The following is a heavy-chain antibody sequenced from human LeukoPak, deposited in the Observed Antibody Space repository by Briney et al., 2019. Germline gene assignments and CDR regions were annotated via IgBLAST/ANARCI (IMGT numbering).Heavy chain of an antibody. CDR2: IKKDGSEK. CDR1: GFTFSSYW. CDR3: ARDVVVVTTKVYYYMDV. Sequence: GGSLRLSCAASGFTFSSYWMSWVRQAPGKGLEWVANIKKDGSEKYYVDSVKGRFTISRDNAKNSLYLQMNSLRAEDTAVYYCARDVVVVTTKVYYYMDVWGKGTTVTISS. D-gene: IGHD3-22*01. V-gene: IGHV3-7*01. J-gene: IGHJ6*03.